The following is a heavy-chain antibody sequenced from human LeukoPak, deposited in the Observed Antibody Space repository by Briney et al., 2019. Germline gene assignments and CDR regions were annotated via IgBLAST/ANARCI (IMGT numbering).Heavy chain of an antibody. CDR1: GFTFSDHY. D-gene: IGHD1-26*01. Sequence: PGGSLRLSCAASGFTFSDHYMDWVRQAPGKGLEWVGRTGNKANSYTTEYAASVKGRFTISRDESKKSLYLQMNSLKTEDTAVYYCARWELSHDAFDIWGQGTMVTVSS. V-gene: IGHV3-72*01. CDR2: TGNKANSYTT. CDR3: ARWELSHDAFDI. J-gene: IGHJ3*02.